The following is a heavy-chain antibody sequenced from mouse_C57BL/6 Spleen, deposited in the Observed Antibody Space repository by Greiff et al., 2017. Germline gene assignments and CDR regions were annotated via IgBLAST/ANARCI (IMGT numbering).Heavy chain of an antibody. CDR2: IYPGNSDT. CDR3: TGFITTVVAPMDY. Sequence: EVKLVESGTVLARPGASVKMSCKTSGYTFTSYWMHWVKQRPGQGLEWIGAIYPGNSDTSYNQKFKGKAKLTAVTSASTAYMELSSLTNEDSAVYYCTGFITTVVAPMDYWGQGTSVTVSS. V-gene: IGHV1-5*01. CDR1: GYTFTSYW. J-gene: IGHJ4*01. D-gene: IGHD1-1*01.